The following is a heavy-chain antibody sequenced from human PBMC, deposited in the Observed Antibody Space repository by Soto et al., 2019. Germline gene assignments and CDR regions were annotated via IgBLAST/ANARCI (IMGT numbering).Heavy chain of an antibody. CDR2: ISGSGGST. V-gene: IGHV3-23*01. D-gene: IGHD3-10*01. CDR1: GFTFSKYA. CDR3: AKDQVTMVRGVIPHFDY. J-gene: IGHJ4*02. Sequence: GSLRLSCSVSGFTFSKYAMHWVRQAPGKGLEWVSAISGSGGSTYYADSVKGRFTISRDNSKNTLYLQMNSLRAEDTAVYYCAKDQVTMVRGVIPHFDYWGQGTLVTVSS.